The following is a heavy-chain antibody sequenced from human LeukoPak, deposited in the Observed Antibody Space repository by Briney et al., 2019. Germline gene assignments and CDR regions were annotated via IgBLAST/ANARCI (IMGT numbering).Heavy chain of an antibody. D-gene: IGHD3-10*01. J-gene: IGHJ4*02. CDR1: EFTFSSYA. CDR3: AREGKLGLLWFGESFDY. Sequence: GRSLRLSCAASEFTFSSYAMHWVRQAPGKGLEWVAVISYDGSNKYYADSVKGRFTISRDNSKNTLYLQMNSLRAEDTAVYYCAREGKLGLLWFGESFDYWGQGTLVTVSS. V-gene: IGHV3-30-3*01. CDR2: ISYDGSNK.